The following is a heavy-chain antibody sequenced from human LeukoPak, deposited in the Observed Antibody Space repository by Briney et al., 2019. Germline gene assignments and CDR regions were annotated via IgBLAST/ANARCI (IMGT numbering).Heavy chain of an antibody. CDR1: EYTFTGYY. Sequence: ASVKVSCKASEYTFTGYYMHWVRQAPGQGLEWMGWINPNSGGTNYAQKFQGRVTMTRDTSISTAYMELSRLRSDDTAVYYCARDWEYSSQFDYWGQGTLVTVSS. J-gene: IGHJ4*02. CDR2: INPNSGGT. V-gene: IGHV1-2*02. D-gene: IGHD6-13*01. CDR3: ARDWEYSSQFDY.